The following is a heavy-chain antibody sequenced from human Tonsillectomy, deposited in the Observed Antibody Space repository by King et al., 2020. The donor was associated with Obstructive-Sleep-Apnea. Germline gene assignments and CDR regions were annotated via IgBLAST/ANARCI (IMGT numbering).Heavy chain of an antibody. J-gene: IGHJ4*02. D-gene: IGHD1-26*01. Sequence: VQLVESGGGLVKPGGSLRLSCAASGFIFRDYYMSWIRQAPGKGLEWLSYISGSSNSTNYADSVKGRFTISRDNAKNSLYLQMNSLRAEDTAVYYCARERIVGATIFDYWGQGTLVTVSS. CDR3: ARERIVGATIFDY. CDR1: GFIFRDYY. V-gene: IGHV3-11*06. CDR2: ISGSSNST.